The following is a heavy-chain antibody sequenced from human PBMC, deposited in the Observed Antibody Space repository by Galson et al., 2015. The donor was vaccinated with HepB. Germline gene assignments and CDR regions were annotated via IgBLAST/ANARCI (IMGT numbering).Heavy chain of an antibody. D-gene: IGHD1-26*01. J-gene: IGHJ4*02. CDR2: SRNEANSYST. Sequence: YLRLSCAASGFTFSDYYMDWVRQAPGKGLEWVGRSRNEANSYSTEYAASVKGRFTISRDDSKNSLYLQMNSLTIEDTAVYYCARDQSVSYSFDYWGQGTLVTVSS. CDR1: GFTFSDYY. V-gene: IGHV3-72*01. CDR3: ARDQSVSYSFDY.